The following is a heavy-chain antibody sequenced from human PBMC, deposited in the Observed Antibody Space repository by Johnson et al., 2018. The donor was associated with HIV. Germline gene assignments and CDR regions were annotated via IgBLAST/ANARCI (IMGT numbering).Heavy chain of an antibody. D-gene: IGHD5-18*01. Sequence: QVQLVESGGGVVQPGRSLRLSCAAYGFTFSSYPMHWVCQAPGKGLEWVAIISYDGGSKYYADSVKGRFIVSRDNSKNTLYLQINSLRPEDTAVYYCARLPSGYSLDDLDIWGQGTMVTVSS. CDR3: ARLPSGYSLDDLDI. V-gene: IGHV3-30*04. CDR1: GFTFSSYP. CDR2: ISYDGGSK. J-gene: IGHJ3*02.